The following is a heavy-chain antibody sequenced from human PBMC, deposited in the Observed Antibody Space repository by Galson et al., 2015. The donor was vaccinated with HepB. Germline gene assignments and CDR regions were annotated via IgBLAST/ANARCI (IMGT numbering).Heavy chain of an antibody. Sequence: SLRLSCAASGFTFSSYAMHWVRQAPGKGLEWVAVISYDGSNKYYADSVKGRFTISRDNSKNTLYLQMNSLRAEDTAVYYCARAGGSYSFYNWFDPWGQGTLVTVSS. V-gene: IGHV3-30-3*01. CDR3: ARAGGSYSFYNWFDP. CDR1: GFTFSSYA. D-gene: IGHD1-26*01. CDR2: ISYDGSNK. J-gene: IGHJ5*02.